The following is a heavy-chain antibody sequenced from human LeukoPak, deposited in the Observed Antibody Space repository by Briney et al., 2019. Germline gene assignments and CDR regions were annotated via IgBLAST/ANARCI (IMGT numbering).Heavy chain of an antibody. CDR3: ANAREPPYRGIYYYFES. CDR1: GDSITTSY. D-gene: IGHD1-26*01. V-gene: IGHV4-59*01. CDR2: IYYSGNT. J-gene: IGHJ4*02. Sequence: SETLSLTCTVSGDSITTSYWSWIRQPPGKGLEWIGYIYYSGNTNYNPSLRSRVTISVDTSKSQFSLHPTSVTAADTAVYYCANAREPPYRGIYYYFESWGQGTLVTVSS.